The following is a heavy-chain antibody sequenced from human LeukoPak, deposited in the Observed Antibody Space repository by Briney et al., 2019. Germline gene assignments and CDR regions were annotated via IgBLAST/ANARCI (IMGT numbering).Heavy chain of an antibody. CDR2: IYYSGYI. CDR3: ARDRSSVTGYFDL. CDR1: GVSINSGNYY. V-gene: IGHV4-31*03. D-gene: IGHD2-21*02. Sequence: SQTLSLTCTVSGVSINSGNYYWNWIRQLPGKGLEWVGYIYYSGYIYYNPSLKSRVAISIDTSKNQFSLKQSSVTAADTAIYYCARDRSSVTGYFDLWGRGTLVTVSS. J-gene: IGHJ2*01.